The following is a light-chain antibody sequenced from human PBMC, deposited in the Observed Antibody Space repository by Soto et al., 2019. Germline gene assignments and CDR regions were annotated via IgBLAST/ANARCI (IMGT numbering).Light chain of an antibody. CDR2: DAS. Sequence: EIVLTQSPGTLSLSPGDRATLSCRASQSVSIYLAWYQQKPGQAPRLLIYDASNRVTGIPARFSGSGSGTDFTLTISSVEPEDFAVYFCQQYDNWPPLTFGGGSKVEIK. J-gene: IGKJ4*01. CDR1: QSVSIY. V-gene: IGKV3-11*01. CDR3: QQYDNWPPLT.